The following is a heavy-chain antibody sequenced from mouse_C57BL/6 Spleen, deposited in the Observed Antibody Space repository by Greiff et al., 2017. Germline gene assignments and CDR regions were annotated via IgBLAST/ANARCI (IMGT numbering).Heavy chain of an antibody. CDR1: GYSITSGYY. V-gene: IGHV3-6*01. CDR3: ATTVVATGAMDY. J-gene: IGHJ4*01. CDR2: ISYDGSN. Sequence: DVKLQESGPGLVKPSQSLSLTCSVTGYSITSGYYWNWIRQFPGNKLEWMGYISYDGSNNYNPSLKNRISITRDTSKNQFFLKLNSVTTEDTATYYCATTVVATGAMDYWGQGISVTVSS. D-gene: IGHD1-1*01.